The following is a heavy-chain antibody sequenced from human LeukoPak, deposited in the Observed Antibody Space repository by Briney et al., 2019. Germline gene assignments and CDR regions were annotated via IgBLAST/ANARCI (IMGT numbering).Heavy chain of an antibody. J-gene: IGHJ4*02. CDR2: IYHSGST. Sequence: SQTLSLTCAVSGGSISSGGYSWSWIRQPPGKGLEWIGYIYHSGSTYYNPSLKSRVTISVDRSKNQFSLKLSSVTAADTAVYYCARASPDGSGSYYFDYWGQGTLVTVSS. CDR1: GGSISSGGYS. CDR3: ARASPDGSGSYYFDY. V-gene: IGHV4-30-2*01. D-gene: IGHD3-10*01.